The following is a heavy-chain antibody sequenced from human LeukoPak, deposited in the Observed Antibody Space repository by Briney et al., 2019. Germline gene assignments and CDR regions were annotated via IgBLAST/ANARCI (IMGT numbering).Heavy chain of an antibody. J-gene: IGHJ3*02. V-gene: IGHV1-18*01. D-gene: IGHD3-3*01. CDR1: GYTFTSYV. Sequence: ASVKVSCKASGYTFTSYVIIWVRQAPGQGLEWMGWITAYNGNTHYAQKLQGRVTLTTDTSTSTAYMELRSLRSADTAVYYCAREHITIFGVEPGAFDIWGQGTMVTVSS. CDR2: ITAYNGNT. CDR3: AREHITIFGVEPGAFDI.